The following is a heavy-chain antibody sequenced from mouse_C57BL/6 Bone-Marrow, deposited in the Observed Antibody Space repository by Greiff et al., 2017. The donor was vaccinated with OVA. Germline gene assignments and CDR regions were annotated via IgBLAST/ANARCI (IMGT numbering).Heavy chain of an antibody. V-gene: IGHV5-4*01. CDR1: GFTFSSYA. CDR3: ARERFYYFDY. J-gene: IGHJ2*01. Sequence: DVHLVESGGGLVKPGGSLKLSCAASGFTFSSYAMSWVRQTPEKRLEWVATISDGGSYTYYPDNVKGRFTISRDNAKNNLYLQMSHLKSEDTAMYYCARERFYYFDYWGQGTTLTVSS. CDR2: ISDGGSYT.